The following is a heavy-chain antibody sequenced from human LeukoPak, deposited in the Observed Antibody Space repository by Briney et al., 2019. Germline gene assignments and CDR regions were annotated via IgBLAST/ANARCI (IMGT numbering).Heavy chain of an antibody. J-gene: IGHJ4*02. CDR2: ISYDGSNK. Sequence: PGGSLRLSCAASGFTFSSYGMHWVRQAPGKGLEWVAVISYDGSNKYYADSVKGRFTIPRDNSKNTLYLQMNSLRAEDTAVYYCAKEVRYYGSGSYYNENYFDYWGQGTLVTVSS. V-gene: IGHV3-30*18. D-gene: IGHD3-10*01. CDR1: GFTFSSYG. CDR3: AKEVRYYGSGSYYNENYFDY.